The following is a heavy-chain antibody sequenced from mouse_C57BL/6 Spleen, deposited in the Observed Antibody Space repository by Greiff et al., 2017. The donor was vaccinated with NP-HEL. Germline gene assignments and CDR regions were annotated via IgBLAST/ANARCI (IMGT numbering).Heavy chain of an antibody. CDR3: ARYSSTMVPYWYFDV. J-gene: IGHJ1*03. D-gene: IGHD2-1*01. CDR1: GYSITSDY. V-gene: IGHV3-8*01. CDR2: ISYSGST. Sequence: VHVKQSGPGLAKPSQTLSLTCSVTGYSITSDYWNWIRKFPGNKLEYMGYISYSGSTYYNPSLKSRISITRDTSKNQYYLQLNSVTTEDTATYYCARYSSTMVPYWYFDVWGTGTTVTVSS.